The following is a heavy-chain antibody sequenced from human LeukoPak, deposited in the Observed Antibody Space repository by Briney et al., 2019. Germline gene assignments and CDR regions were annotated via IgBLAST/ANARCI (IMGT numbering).Heavy chain of an antibody. CDR3: AKVHYYYDGSGYYWDY. CDR2: ISGSGGST. D-gene: IGHD3-22*01. CDR1: GFTFSSYA. Sequence: GGSLRLSCAAPGFTFSSYAMSWVRQAPGKGLEWVSAISGSGGSTYYADSVKGRFTISRDNSKNTLYLQMNSLRAEDTAVYYCAKVHYYYDGSGYYWDYWGQGTLVTVSS. J-gene: IGHJ4*02. V-gene: IGHV3-23*01.